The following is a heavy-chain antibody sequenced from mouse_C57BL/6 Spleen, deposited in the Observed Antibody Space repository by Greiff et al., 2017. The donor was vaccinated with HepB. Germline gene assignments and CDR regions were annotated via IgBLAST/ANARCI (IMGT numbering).Heavy chain of an antibody. Sequence: VQLQQPGAELVRPGTSVKLSCKASGYTFTSYWMHWVKQRPGQGLEWIGVIDPSDSYTNYNQKFKGKATLTVDTSSSTAYMQLSSLTSEDSAVYYCARYYGSSYVEYWGQGTTLTVSS. CDR2: IDPSDSYT. D-gene: IGHD1-1*01. V-gene: IGHV1-59*01. CDR1: GYTFTSYW. CDR3: ARYYGSSYVEY. J-gene: IGHJ2*01.